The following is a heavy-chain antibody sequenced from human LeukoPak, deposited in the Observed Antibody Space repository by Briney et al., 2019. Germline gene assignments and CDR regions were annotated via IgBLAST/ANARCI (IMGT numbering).Heavy chain of an antibody. CDR3: ARDPVAGEAFDI. Sequence: PSETLSLTCTVSGGSISSYYWSWIRQPPGKGLEWNGYIYYSGSTNYNPSLKSRVTISVDTSKNQFSLKLSSVTAADTAVYYCARDPVAGEAFDIWGQGTMVTVSS. J-gene: IGHJ3*02. CDR2: IYYSGST. D-gene: IGHD6-19*01. V-gene: IGHV4-59*01. CDR1: GGSISSYY.